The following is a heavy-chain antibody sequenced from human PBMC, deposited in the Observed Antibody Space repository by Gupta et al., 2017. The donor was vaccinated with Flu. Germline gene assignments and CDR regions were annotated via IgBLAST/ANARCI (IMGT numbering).Heavy chain of an antibody. V-gene: IGHV3-23*01. Sequence: EVQLLESGGGLVQPGGSLRLSCAASGFTFSSYAMSWVRQAPGKGLEWVSAISGSGGSTYYADSVKGRFTISRDNSKNTLYLQMNSLRAEDTAVYYCAKTKADIVVVPAALDYWGQGTLVTVSS. CDR2: ISGSGGST. CDR3: AKTKADIVVVPAALDY. J-gene: IGHJ4*02. CDR1: GFTFSSYA. D-gene: IGHD2-2*01.